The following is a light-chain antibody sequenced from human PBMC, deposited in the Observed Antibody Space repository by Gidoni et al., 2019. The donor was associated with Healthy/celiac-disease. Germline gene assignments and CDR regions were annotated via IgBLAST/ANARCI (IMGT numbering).Light chain of an antibody. CDR2: AAS. V-gene: IGKV1-39*01. J-gene: IGKJ5*01. CDR1: QSISSY. Sequence: DIQMTQSPSSLSASVGDRVTITCRASQSISSYLNWYQQKPGKAPKLLIYAASSLQSGVPSRFSGSGSGTYFTLTISSLQPEDFATYYCQQSYSTPLITFXXXTRLEIK. CDR3: QQSYSTPLIT.